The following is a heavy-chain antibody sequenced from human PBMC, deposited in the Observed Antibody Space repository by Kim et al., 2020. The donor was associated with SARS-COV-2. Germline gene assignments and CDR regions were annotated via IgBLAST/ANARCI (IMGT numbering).Heavy chain of an antibody. CDR2: ISTSGTYI. CDR3: ARDYYYDTSGYPDY. Sequence: GGSLRLSCAASGFTFSNYSMNWVRQAPGKGLEWVSSISTSGTYIYYADSVRGRFTISRDNAKNSLYLQLNSLRAEDTAVYYCARDYYYDTSGYPDYWGQGTLVTVSS. J-gene: IGHJ4*02. D-gene: IGHD3-22*01. CDR1: GFTFSNYS. V-gene: IGHV3-21*04.